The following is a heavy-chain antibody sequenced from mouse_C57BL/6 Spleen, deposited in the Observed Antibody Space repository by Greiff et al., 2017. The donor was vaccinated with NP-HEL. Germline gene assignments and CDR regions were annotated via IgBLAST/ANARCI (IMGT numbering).Heavy chain of an antibody. CDR1: GYTFTDHT. V-gene: IGHV1-78*01. CDR3: ARWDGNYFYWYFDV. D-gene: IGHD2-1*01. J-gene: IGHJ1*03. Sequence: VKLMESDAELVKPGASVKISCKVSGYTFTDHTIHWMKQRPEQGLEWIGYIYPRDGSTKYNEKFKGKATLTADKSSSTAYMQLNILTSEDSAVYFCARWDGNYFYWYFDVWGTGTTVTVSS. CDR2: IYPRDGST.